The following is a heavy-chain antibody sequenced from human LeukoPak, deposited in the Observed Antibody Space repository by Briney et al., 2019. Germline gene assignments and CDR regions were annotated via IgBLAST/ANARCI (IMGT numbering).Heavy chain of an antibody. CDR1: GFTFSSYA. Sequence: GGPLRLSCAASGFTFSSYAMSWVRQAPGKGLEWVSAVSGSGGSTYYADSVKGRFTISRDNSKNTLYLQMNSLRAEDTAVYYCARDFSGRGDAFDIWGQGTMVTVSS. CDR3: ARDFSGRGDAFDI. CDR2: VSGSGGST. V-gene: IGHV3-23*01. J-gene: IGHJ3*02. D-gene: IGHD1-26*01.